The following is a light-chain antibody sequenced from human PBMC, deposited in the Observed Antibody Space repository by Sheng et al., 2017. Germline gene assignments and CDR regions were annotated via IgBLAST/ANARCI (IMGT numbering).Light chain of an antibody. CDR2: GAS. J-gene: IGKJ3*01. V-gene: IGKV3-15*01. CDR1: QSVSSN. CDR3: QQSNKCCT. Sequence: ETVMTQSPGTLSVSPGERATLSCRASQSVSSNLAWYQQKPGQAPXLLIYGASTRATGIPARFXGSGSGTEFTLTISSLQSEDFAIYYCQQSNKCCTFGPGTKVDIK.